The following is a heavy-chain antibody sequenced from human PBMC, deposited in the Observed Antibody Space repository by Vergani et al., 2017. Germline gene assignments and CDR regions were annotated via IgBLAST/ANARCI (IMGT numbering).Heavy chain of an antibody. Sequence: QITLKESGPTLVKPTQTLTLPCTFSGFSLTTRGVAVGWIRPPPGKALEWLANVFWDDDKRYRPSLRNRFTITSDTSRNQVVLTMTNIDPLDTATYYCTHRQDCSVCHGYDDYWGQGTLVTVSS. D-gene: IGHD2-15*01. V-gene: IGHV2-5*02. CDR3: THRQDCSVCHGYDDY. CDR1: GFSLTTRGVA. CDR2: VFWDDDK. J-gene: IGHJ4*02.